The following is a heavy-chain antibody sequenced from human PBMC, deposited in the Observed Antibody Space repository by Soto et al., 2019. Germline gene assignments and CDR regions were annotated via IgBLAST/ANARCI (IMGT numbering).Heavy chain of an antibody. D-gene: IGHD3-10*01. V-gene: IGHV4-39*01. CDR1: GGSISSGGYY. Sequence: SETLSLTCTVSGGSISSGGYYWSWIRQHPGKGLEWIGCIYYSGSTYYNPSLKSRVTISVDTSKNQFSLKLSSVTAADTAVYYCARWAMVRGATSSPGATYVDAFDIWGQGTMVTVSS. J-gene: IGHJ3*02. CDR3: ARWAMVRGATSSPGATYVDAFDI. CDR2: IYYSGST.